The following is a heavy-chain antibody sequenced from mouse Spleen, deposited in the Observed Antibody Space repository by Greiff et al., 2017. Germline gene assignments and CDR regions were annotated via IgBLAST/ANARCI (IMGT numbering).Heavy chain of an antibody. V-gene: IGHV5-17*02. CDR3: ARSKEGFDY. CDR2: ISSGSSTI. J-gene: IGHJ2*01. Sequence: EVQLVESGGGLVQPGGSRKLSCAASGFTFSSFGMHWVRQAPEKGLEWVAYISSGSSTIYYADTVKGRFTISRDNPKNTLFLQMTSLRSEDTAMYYCARSKEGFDYWGQGTTLTVSS. CDR1: GFTFSSFG.